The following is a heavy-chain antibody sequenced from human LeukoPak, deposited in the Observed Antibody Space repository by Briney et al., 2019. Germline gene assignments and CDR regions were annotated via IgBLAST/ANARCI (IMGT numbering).Heavy chain of an antibody. J-gene: IGHJ3*02. V-gene: IGHV4-31*03. Sequence: SETLSLTCTVSGGSISSGGYYWSWIRQHPGKGLEWIGCIYYSGSTYYNPSLKSRVTISLDTSKNQFSLKLSSVTAADTAVYYCAREGYYDSSASGAFDIWGQGTMVTVSS. CDR3: AREGYYDSSASGAFDI. CDR2: IYYSGST. D-gene: IGHD3-22*01. CDR1: GGSISSGGYY.